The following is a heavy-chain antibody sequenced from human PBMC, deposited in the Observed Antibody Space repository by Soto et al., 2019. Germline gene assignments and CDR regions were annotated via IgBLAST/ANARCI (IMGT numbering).Heavy chain of an antibody. V-gene: IGHV3-30*18. Sequence: XGSLRLSRAASGFTFSSYGMHWVRQAPGKGLEWVAVISYDGRNKYHADSVKGRFTISRDNPKNTLYLQMNSLRAEDTAVYYCAKDKDIAAAAYYFDYWGQGTLVTVSS. D-gene: IGHD6-13*01. J-gene: IGHJ4*02. CDR2: ISYDGRNK. CDR3: AKDKDIAAAAYYFDY. CDR1: GFTFSSYG.